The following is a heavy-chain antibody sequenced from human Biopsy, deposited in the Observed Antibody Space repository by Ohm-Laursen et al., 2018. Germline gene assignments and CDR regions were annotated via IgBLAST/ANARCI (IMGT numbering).Heavy chain of an antibody. CDR1: GFTFNSHE. V-gene: IGHV3-48*03. CDR3: ANSYYDFWTGYLNFDN. CDR2: ITGSSSTI. Sequence: SLRLSCAASGFTFNSHEMNWVRQAPGKGLEWISYITGSSSTIYYVDSVKGRFTISRDNAKNSLYLQMNSLRAEDTAVYYCANSYYDFWTGYLNFDNGGQGTLVTVSS. D-gene: IGHD3-3*01. J-gene: IGHJ4*02.